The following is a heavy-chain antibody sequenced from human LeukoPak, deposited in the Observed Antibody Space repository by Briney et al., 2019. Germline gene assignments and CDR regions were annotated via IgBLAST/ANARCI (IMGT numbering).Heavy chain of an antibody. J-gene: IGHJ5*02. CDR3: ARERRYGRRFDP. V-gene: IGHV4-34*01. CDR1: GGSFSGYY. CDR2: INHSGST. D-gene: IGHD2-15*01. Sequence: SETLSLTCAAYGGSFSGYYWSWIRQPPGKGLEWIGEINHSGSTNYNPSLKSRVTISVDTSKNQFSLKLSSVTAADTAVYYCARERRYGRRFDPWGQGTLVTVSS.